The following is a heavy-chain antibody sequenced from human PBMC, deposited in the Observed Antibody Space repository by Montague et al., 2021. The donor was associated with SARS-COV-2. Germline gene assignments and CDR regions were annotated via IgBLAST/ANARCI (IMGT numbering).Heavy chain of an antibody. CDR3: ARGLFQPDFQAY. J-gene: IGHJ4*02. D-gene: IGHD2-2*01. CDR1: GGSSSGDN. V-gene: IGHV4-34*01. Sequence: SETLSLTCAVYGGSSSGDNWSWIRQPPGKGLEWIGEISHSGGANYNSSLKSRVTMSLDTSNNQFSLKLSSVTAADTAVYYCARGLFQPDFQAYWGQGTLVTVSS. CDR2: ISHSGGA.